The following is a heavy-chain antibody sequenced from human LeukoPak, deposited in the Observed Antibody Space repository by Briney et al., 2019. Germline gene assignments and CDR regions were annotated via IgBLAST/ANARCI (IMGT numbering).Heavy chain of an antibody. CDR3: ATLHSRYSSGWYSFPIQDY. J-gene: IGHJ4*02. D-gene: IGHD6-19*01. CDR2: FDPEDGET. V-gene: IGHV1-24*01. CDR1: GYAFSDYY. Sequence: ASVKVSCKASGYAFSDYYMHWVRQAPGKGLAWMGGFDPEDGETIYAQKFQGRVTMTEDTSTDTAYMELSSLRSEDTAVYYCATLHSRYSSGWYSFPIQDYWGQGTLVTVSS.